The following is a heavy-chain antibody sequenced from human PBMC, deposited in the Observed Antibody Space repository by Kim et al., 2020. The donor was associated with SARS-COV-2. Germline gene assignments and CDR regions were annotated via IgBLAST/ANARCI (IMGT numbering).Heavy chain of an antibody. D-gene: IGHD1-26*01. J-gene: IGHJ5*02. CDR2: IKSKTDGGTT. V-gene: IGHV3-15*01. CDR1: GFTISNAW. Sequence: GSLRLSCAASGFTISNAWMSWVRQAPGKGLEWVGRIKSKTDGGTTEYAAPVKGRFTISRDDSKNTLFLQMSSLKTEDTALYYCTRWNSGNYYDASWGQGTLVTVSS. CDR3: TRWNSGNYYDAS.